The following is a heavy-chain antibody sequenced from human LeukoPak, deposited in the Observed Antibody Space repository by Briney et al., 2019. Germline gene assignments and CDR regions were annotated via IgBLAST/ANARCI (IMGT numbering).Heavy chain of an antibody. CDR1: GFTFSSYA. V-gene: IGHV3-23*01. J-gene: IGHJ4*02. D-gene: IGHD6-13*01. Sequence: GGSLRLSCAVSGFTFSSYAMSWVRQAPGKGLEWVSTISGSGDNTYSADSVRGRFTISRDNSKNTLYLQMNSLRAEDTAIYYCAKVSWANYFDYWGQGTLVAVSS. CDR3: AKVSWANYFDY. CDR2: ISGSGDNT.